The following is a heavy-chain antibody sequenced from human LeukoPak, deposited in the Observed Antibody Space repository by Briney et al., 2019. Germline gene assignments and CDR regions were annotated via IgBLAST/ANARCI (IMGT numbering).Heavy chain of an antibody. J-gene: IGHJ4*02. Sequence: PGGSLRLSCAASGFPFSDYWMDWVRQAPGKGMEWVANIKEDGSKKSYADSVKGRFTISRDNAKSSRYLQMNSLRADDTAVYYCSRSLDYWGQGALVTVSS. CDR2: IKEDGSKK. V-gene: IGHV3-7*01. CDR1: GFPFSDYW. CDR3: SRSLDY.